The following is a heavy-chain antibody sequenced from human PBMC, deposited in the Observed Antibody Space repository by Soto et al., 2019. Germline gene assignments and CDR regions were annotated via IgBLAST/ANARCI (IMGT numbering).Heavy chain of an antibody. Sequence: PSETLSLTCTVSGGSISSGGYHWSWIRQHPGKGLEWIGYIYYSGSTYYNPSLKSRVTISVDTSKNQFSLKLSSVTAADTAVYYCARSALLDIVVVPAAFDYWGQGTLVTVSS. CDR1: GGSISSGGYH. CDR2: IYYSGST. CDR3: ARSALLDIVVVPAAFDY. V-gene: IGHV4-31*03. D-gene: IGHD2-2*03. J-gene: IGHJ4*02.